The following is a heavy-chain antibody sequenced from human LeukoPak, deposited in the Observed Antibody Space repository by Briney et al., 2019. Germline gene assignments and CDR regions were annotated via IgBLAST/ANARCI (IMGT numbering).Heavy chain of an antibody. Sequence: ASVKVSCKASGYSFVGYGITWVRPAPGQGLEWMGWFNPENGNTNYAQKVQGRVTMTADTSTSISYMELRSLRSDDTAVYYCAREHSSSWDQFDYWGQGTLVTVSS. CDR2: FNPENGNT. D-gene: IGHD6-13*01. CDR3: AREHSSSWDQFDY. CDR1: GYSFVGYG. V-gene: IGHV1-18*01. J-gene: IGHJ4*02.